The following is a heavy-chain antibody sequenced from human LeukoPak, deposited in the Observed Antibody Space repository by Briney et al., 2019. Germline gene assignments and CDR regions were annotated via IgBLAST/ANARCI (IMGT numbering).Heavy chain of an antibody. J-gene: IGHJ4*02. CDR3: AKDIRAAGTGPFVD. V-gene: IGHV3-11*01. D-gene: IGHD6-13*01. CDR1: GFTFSDYY. CDR2: ISSSGSTI. Sequence: GGSLRLSCAASGFTFSDYYMSWIRQAPGKGLEWVSYISSSGSTIYYADSEKGRFTIFRDNAKNSLYLQMNSLRAEDMALYYCAKDIRAAGTGPFVDWGQGTLVTVSS.